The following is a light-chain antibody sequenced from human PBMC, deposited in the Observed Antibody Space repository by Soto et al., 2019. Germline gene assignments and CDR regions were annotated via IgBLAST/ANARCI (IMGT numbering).Light chain of an antibody. CDR1: QSVSSN. J-gene: IGKJ1*01. CDR3: QQYYSYPRT. V-gene: IGKV3-15*01. CDR2: GAS. Sequence: EVVMTQSPATLSVSPGERATLSCRASQSVSSNLAWYQQKPGQAPRLLIYGASTRAAGIPARFSGSGSGTDFTLTITSLQSEDFATYYCQQYYSYPRTFGQGTKVEIK.